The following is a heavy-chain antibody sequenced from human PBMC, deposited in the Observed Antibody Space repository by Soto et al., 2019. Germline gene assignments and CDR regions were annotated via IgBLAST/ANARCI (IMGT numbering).Heavy chain of an antibody. Sequence: EMKLVESGGGLVQPGGSLMVSCVASGFTFSTTSMTWVRQAPGKGLEWVANIKEDGTKKYYVDSVKGRFTISKDNAKNSVYLQMNSLRVEDTAIYYCASASGGWGQGTRVTVSS. V-gene: IGHV3-7*01. J-gene: IGHJ4*02. CDR1: GFTFSTTS. D-gene: IGHD3-16*01. CDR3: ASASGG. CDR2: IKEDGTKK.